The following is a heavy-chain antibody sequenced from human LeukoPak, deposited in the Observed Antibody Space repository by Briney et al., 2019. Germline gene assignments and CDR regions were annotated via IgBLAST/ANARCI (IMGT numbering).Heavy chain of an antibody. J-gene: IGHJ4*02. CDR1: GFTFSNSC. D-gene: IGHD3-16*01. V-gene: IGHV3-74*01. Sequence: GGSLRLSCAASGFTFSNSCMHWVRQAPGKGLVWVSRINPDGSSTRYADSVKGRFTISRDNAKNTLYLQMNSLRAEDTAVYYCARDQGGPRDNWGQGSLVTVSS. CDR2: INPDGSST. CDR3: ARDQGGPRDN.